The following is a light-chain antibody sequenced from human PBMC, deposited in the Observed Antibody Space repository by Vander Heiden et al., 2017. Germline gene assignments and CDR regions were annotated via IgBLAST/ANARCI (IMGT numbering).Light chain of an antibody. J-gene: IGKJ5*01. CDR1: QSVSSY. Sequence: EIVLTQSPATLSLSPGERATLSCRASQSVSSYLAWYQQKPGQAPRLPIYDASNRATGTPARFSGSGSGTDFTLTISSLEPEDFAVYYCQQRSNWPPITFGQGTRLEIK. V-gene: IGKV3-11*01. CDR3: QQRSNWPPIT. CDR2: DAS.